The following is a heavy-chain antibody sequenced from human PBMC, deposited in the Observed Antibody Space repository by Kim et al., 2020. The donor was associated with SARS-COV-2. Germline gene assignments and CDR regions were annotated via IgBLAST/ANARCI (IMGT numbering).Heavy chain of an antibody. J-gene: IGHJ4*02. CDR2: INPSNANT. CDR3: ARAWDQNFDF. V-gene: IGHV1-46*01. Sequence: VKVSCKASGYTFTSYWIHWVRQAPGQGLEWMGMINPSNANTRYAQRFQGRVTTTSDTSTSTASMELSSLTSEDTAVYYCARAWDQNFDFWGQGTLVTVSS. D-gene: IGHD1-26*01. CDR1: GYTFTSYW.